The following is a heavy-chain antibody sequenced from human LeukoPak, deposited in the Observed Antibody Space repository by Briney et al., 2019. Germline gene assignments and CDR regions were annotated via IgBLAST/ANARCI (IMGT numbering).Heavy chain of an antibody. CDR3: ARAQILFDFDY. J-gene: IGHJ4*02. CDR1: GFTFSSYW. Sequence: GGSLRLSCVASGFTFSSYWMSWVRQAPGKGLEWVSYISSSGSTIYYADSVKGRFTISRDNAKNSLYLQMNSLRAEDTAVYYCARAQILFDFDYWGQGTLVTVSS. CDR2: ISSSGSTI. V-gene: IGHV3-48*04. D-gene: IGHD2-21*01.